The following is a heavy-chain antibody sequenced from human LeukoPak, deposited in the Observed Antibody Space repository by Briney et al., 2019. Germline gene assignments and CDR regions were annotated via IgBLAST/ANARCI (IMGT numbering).Heavy chain of an antibody. CDR2: INPNNGGT. D-gene: IGHD1-1*01. CDR1: GYTFTAYY. J-gene: IGHJ4*02. V-gene: IGHV1-2*02. Sequence: ASVKVSCKASGYTFTAYYIHWVRQAPGQGLEWMGRINPNNGGTNYAQKFQGRVTMTRDTSISTVYMELSRLTSDDTAVYHCARSTKLAIDNWGQGTLVTVSS. CDR3: ARSTKLAIDN.